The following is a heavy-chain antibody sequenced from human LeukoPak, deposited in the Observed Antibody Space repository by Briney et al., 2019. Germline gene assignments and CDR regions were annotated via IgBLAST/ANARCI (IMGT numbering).Heavy chain of an antibody. D-gene: IGHD1-26*01. J-gene: IGHJ4*02. CDR1: EFTFSNSG. CDR2: IRFDGGTK. V-gene: IGHV3-30*02. Sequence: PGGSLRLSCAASEFTFSNSGMHWVRQAPGKGLEWVAFIRFDGGTKYYADSVKGRFTISRDNSKNTLYLQMNSLRAEDTAIYYCAKEYTGTFSPFPSYFDNWGQGTLVTVSS. CDR3: AKEYTGTFSPFPSYFDN.